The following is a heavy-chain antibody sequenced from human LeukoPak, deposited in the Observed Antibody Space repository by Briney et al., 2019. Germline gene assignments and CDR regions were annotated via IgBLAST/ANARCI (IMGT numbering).Heavy chain of an antibody. CDR1: GGSISSYY. CDR2: IYYSGST. CDR3: ARAPPKLRYFDWSPWSDAFDI. V-gene: IGHV4-59*01. D-gene: IGHD3-9*01. J-gene: IGHJ3*02. Sequence: SETLSLTCTVSGGSISSYYWSWIRQPPGKGLEWIGYIYYSGSTNYNPSLKSRVTISVDTSKNQFSLKLSSVTAADTAVYYCARAPPKLRYFDWSPWSDAFDIWGQGTMVTVSS.